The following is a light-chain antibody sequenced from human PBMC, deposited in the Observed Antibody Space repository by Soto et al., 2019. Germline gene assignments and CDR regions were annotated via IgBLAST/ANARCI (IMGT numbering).Light chain of an antibody. Sequence: QSVLTQPPSASGSPGQSVTISCTGTSSDVGGYNYVSWYQQHPGKAPXVMIYEVNKRPSGVPXRFXGSXXXNTAXLXXSGLQAEDEADYFCKSYTGINNWVFGGGTKLTVL. J-gene: IGLJ3*02. CDR2: EVN. CDR3: KSYTGINNWV. CDR1: SSDVGGYNY. V-gene: IGLV2-8*01.